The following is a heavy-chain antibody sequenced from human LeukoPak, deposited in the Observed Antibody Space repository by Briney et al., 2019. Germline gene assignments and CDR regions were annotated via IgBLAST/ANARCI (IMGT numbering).Heavy chain of an antibody. J-gene: IGHJ4*02. CDR2: INHSGST. Sequence: PSETLSLTCAVYGGSFSGYYWSWIRQPPGKGLEWIGEINHSGSTNYNPSLKSRATISVDTSKNQFSLKLSSVTAADTAVYYCARGAYDYIWGSYRQYYYFDYWGQGTLVTVSS. CDR1: GGSFSGYY. V-gene: IGHV4-34*01. D-gene: IGHD3-16*02. CDR3: ARGAYDYIWGSYRQYYYFDY.